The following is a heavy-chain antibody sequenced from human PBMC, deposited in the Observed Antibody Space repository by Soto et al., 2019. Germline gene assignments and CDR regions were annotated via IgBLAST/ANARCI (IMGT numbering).Heavy chain of an antibody. D-gene: IGHD2-21*02. CDR2: IIPIFGTA. CDR1: GGTFSSYA. Sequence: SVKVSCKASGGTFSSYAISWVRQAPGQGLEWMGGIIPIFGTANYAQKFQGRVTITADESTSTAYMELSSLRSEDTAVYYCARDALDPFCSGDCQITYFDYWGQGTLVTVSS. CDR3: ARDALDPFCSGDCQITYFDY. V-gene: IGHV1-69*13. J-gene: IGHJ4*02.